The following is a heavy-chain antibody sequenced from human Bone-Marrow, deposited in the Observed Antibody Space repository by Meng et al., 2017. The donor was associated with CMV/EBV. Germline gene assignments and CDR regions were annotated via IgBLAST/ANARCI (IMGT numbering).Heavy chain of an antibody. D-gene: IGHD4-23*01. J-gene: IGHJ4*02. CDR2: ISSDGSYK. V-gene: IGHV3-30*04. CDR1: GFTFSSYA. Sequence: GESLKISCAASGFTFSSYALHWVRQAPGKGLEWVALISSDGSYKNYGDSVKGRFTFSRDNSKNTLFLQMNSLSPEDTAMYYCASTNDYGGYSLNWGQGTLVTVSS. CDR3: ASTNDYGGYSLN.